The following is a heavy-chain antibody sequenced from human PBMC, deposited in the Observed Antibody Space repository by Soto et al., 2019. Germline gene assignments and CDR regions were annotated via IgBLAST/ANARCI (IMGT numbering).Heavy chain of an antibody. CDR1: GYTFTSYY. J-gene: IGHJ5*02. Sequence: QVQLVQSGAEVKKPGASVKVSCKASGYTFTSYYMHWVRQAPGQGLEWMGIINPSGGSTSYAQKFQGRVTMTRDTSTSTVYMELSSLRSEDTAVYYCARDYPQTTVTTSWFDPWGQGTLVTVSS. CDR3: ARDYPQTTVTTSWFDP. CDR2: INPSGGST. V-gene: IGHV1-46*01. D-gene: IGHD4-17*01.